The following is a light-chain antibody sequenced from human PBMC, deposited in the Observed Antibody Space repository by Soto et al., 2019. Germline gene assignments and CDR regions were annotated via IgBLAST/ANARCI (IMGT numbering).Light chain of an antibody. CDR3: SSYTTNNAHV. V-gene: IGLV1-40*01. Sequence: QSVLTQPASVSGAPGQRVTISCTGSWSNFGAGYDVHWYQQLPGAAPKLIIYGNSNRPSGVPDRFSGSRFGTSASLAITGLQDEDEADYFCSSYTTNNAHVFGGGTKLTVL. CDR1: WSNFGAGYD. J-gene: IGLJ2*01. CDR2: GNS.